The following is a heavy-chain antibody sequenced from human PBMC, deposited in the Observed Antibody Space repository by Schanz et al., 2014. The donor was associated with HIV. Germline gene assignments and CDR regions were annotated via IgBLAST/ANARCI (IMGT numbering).Heavy chain of an antibody. Sequence: AQLVESGGGVVQPGRSLRLSCAASGFTFSSYAMSWVRQAPGKGLEWVSAISGSGGSTYYADSVKGRFTISRDNSKNTLYLQMNSLRAEDTAVYYCAKGQRGVVRGDIDYWGQGTLVTVSS. CDR2: ISGSGGST. CDR3: AKGQRGVVRGDIDY. CDR1: GFTFSSYA. V-gene: IGHV3-23*04. D-gene: IGHD3-10*01. J-gene: IGHJ4*02.